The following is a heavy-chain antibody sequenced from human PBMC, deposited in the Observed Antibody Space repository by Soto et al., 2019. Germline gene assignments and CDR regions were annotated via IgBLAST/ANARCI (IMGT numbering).Heavy chain of an antibody. D-gene: IGHD2-15*01. J-gene: IGHJ3*02. CDR3: ARSHCSGGSCYLGAFDI. V-gene: IGHV4-31*11. Sequence: PSETLSLTCAVSGGSISSGDYYWNWIRQHPGKGLEWIGYTYHSGSTSYNPSLKSRITISVDTSKNQFSLKVTSVTAADTAVYYCARSHCSGGSCYLGAFDIWGQGTMVTVSS. CDR2: TYHSGST. CDR1: GGSISSGDYY.